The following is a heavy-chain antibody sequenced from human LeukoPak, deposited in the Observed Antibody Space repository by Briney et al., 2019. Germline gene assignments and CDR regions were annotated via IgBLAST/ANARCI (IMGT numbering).Heavy chain of an antibody. CDR1: GFTFSSYA. Sequence: GGSLRLSCAASGFTFSSYAMSWVRQAPGKELGWVSGISGSGGTTYYAASVKGRFTISRDNSKNTLYLQMNSLRAEDTAVYYCAKDPAGGTVNWFDPWGQGTPVTVSS. V-gene: IGHV3-23*01. J-gene: IGHJ5*02. CDR3: AKDPAGGTVNWFDP. D-gene: IGHD6-13*01. CDR2: ISGSGGTT.